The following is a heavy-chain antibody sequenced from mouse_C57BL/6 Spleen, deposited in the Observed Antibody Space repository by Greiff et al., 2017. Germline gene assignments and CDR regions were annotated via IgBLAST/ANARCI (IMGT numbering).Heavy chain of an antibody. Sequence: QVQLQQSGAELVKPGASVKMSCKASGYTFTSYWITWVKQRPGQGLEWIGDIYPGSGSTNYNEKFKSKATLTVDTSSSTAYMQLSSRTSEDSAVYYCARFYDGYAAWFAYWGQGTLVTVSA. CDR1: GYTFTSYW. CDR3: ARFYDGYAAWFAY. V-gene: IGHV1-55*01. J-gene: IGHJ3*01. CDR2: IYPGSGST. D-gene: IGHD2-3*01.